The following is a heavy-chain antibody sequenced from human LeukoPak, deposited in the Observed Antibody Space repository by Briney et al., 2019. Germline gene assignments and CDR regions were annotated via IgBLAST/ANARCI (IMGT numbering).Heavy chain of an antibody. CDR3: ARVPYDILTGYYNGAFDY. J-gene: IGHJ4*02. V-gene: IGHV3-21*01. Sequence: GGSLRLSCAASGFTFSSYSMNWVRQAPGKGLEWVSSISSSSSYIYYADSVKGRFTISRDNAKNSLYLQMNSLRAEDTAVYYCARVPYDILTGYYNGAFDYWGQGTLVTVSS. CDR2: ISSSSSYI. D-gene: IGHD3-9*01. CDR1: GFTFSSYS.